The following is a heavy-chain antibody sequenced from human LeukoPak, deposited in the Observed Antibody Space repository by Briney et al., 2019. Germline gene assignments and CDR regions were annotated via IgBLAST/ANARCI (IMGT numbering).Heavy chain of an antibody. CDR3: AELGITMIGGV. Sequence: GGSLRLSCAASAFTFSSYSMNWVRQAPGKGLEWVSSISSSGSYKYYADSVKGRFTISRDNDKNSLYLQMNSLRAEDTAVYYCAELGITMIGGVWGKGTTVTISS. D-gene: IGHD3-10*02. CDR2: ISSSGSYK. CDR1: AFTFSSYS. J-gene: IGHJ6*04. V-gene: IGHV3-21*01.